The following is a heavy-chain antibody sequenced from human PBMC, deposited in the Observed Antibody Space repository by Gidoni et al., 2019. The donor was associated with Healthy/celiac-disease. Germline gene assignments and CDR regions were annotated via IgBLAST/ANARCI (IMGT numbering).Heavy chain of an antibody. Sequence: LQLQESGPGLVKPSETLSLTCTVTGGSISSSSYDWGWSRPPPGKGLEWIGSIYYSGSTYYNPSLKSRVTISVDPSKNQFSLKLRSVTAADTAVYYCARQGGSGSYYPPYFDYWGQGTLVTVSS. J-gene: IGHJ4*02. CDR3: ARQGGSGSYYPPYFDY. CDR2: IYYSGST. V-gene: IGHV4-39*01. D-gene: IGHD3-10*01. CDR1: GGSISSSSYD.